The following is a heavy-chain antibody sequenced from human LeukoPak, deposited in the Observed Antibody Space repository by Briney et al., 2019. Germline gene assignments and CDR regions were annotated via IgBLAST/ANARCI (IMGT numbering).Heavy chain of an antibody. CDR2: ISSSSSTI. CDR1: GFTFSSYS. Sequence: GGSLRLSCAASGFTFSSYSMNWVRQAPGKGLEWVSYISSSSSTIYYADSVKGRFTISRDNAKNSLYLQMNSLRAEDTAVYYCARDRGEYYYGSGSYRWGQGTLVTVSS. J-gene: IGHJ4*02. D-gene: IGHD3-10*01. V-gene: IGHV3-48*01. CDR3: ARDRGEYYYGSGSYR.